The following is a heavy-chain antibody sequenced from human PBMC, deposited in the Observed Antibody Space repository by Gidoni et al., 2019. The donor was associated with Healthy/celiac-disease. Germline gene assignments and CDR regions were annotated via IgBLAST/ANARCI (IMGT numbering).Heavy chain of an antibody. Sequence: QVQLQESGPGLVKPSQTLSLTCTVSGGSISSGGYYWSWIRQHPGKGLEWIGYIYYSGSTYYNPSLKSRVTISVDTSKNQFSLKLSSVTAADTAVYYCAREKVVVIANDAFDIWGQGTMVTVSS. CDR3: AREKVVVIANDAFDI. CDR1: GGSISSGGYY. CDR2: IYYSGST. D-gene: IGHD2-21*01. V-gene: IGHV4-31*03. J-gene: IGHJ3*02.